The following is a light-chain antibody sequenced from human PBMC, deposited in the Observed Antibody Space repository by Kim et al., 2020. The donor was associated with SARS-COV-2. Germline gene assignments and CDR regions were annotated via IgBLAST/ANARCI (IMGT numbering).Light chain of an antibody. J-gene: IGKJ4*01. CDR3: QQFDSRLLT. V-gene: IGKV1-13*02. CDR1: QDIRSA. CDR2: DAS. Sequence: AIQLTQSPSSPSASVGDRVTVTCRASQDIRSALAWYQQEPGKTPRLLVYDASRLQRGVPSRFSASGSGTDFTLTISSVQPEDFATYYCQQFDSRLLTFGGGTKLEI.